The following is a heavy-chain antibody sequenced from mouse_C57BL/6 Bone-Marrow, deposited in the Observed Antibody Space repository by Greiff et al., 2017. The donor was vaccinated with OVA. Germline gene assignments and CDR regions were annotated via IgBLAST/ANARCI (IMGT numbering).Heavy chain of an antibody. CDR3: ARGLTTVVATGY. V-gene: IGHV1-26*01. D-gene: IGHD1-1*01. J-gene: IGHJ2*01. CDR2: INPNNGGT. Sequence: EVQLQQSGPELVKPGASVKISCKASRYTFTDYYMNWVKQSHGKSLEWIGDINPNNGGTSYNQKFKGKATLTVDKSSSTAYMELRSLTSEDSAVYYCARGLTTVVATGYWGQGTTLTVSS. CDR1: RYTFTDYY.